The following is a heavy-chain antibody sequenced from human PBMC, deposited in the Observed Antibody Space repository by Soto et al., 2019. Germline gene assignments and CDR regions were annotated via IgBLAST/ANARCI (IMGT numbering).Heavy chain of an antibody. J-gene: IGHJ4*02. Sequence: PGGSLRLSCATSGFSFSTYPMSWVRQSPGKGLEWVTAISANGRGTSYADSVKGRFTILRDNSRNTLFLQMNSLRADDTAVYFCVKKRSYDRTNYDHFDSWGQGTPVTVSS. CDR3: VKKRSYDRTNYDHFDS. CDR1: GFSFSTYP. D-gene: IGHD3-22*01. V-gene: IGHV3-23*01. CDR2: ISANGRGT.